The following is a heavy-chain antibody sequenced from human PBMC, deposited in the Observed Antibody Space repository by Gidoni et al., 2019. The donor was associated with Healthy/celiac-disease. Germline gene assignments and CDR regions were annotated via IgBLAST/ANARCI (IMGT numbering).Heavy chain of an antibody. CDR2: IYYSGST. CDR1: GGSISSGSYY. V-gene: IGHV4-39*01. J-gene: IGHJ4*02. D-gene: IGHD3-10*01. Sequence: QLQLQESGPGLVKPSETLSLTCTVSGGSISSGSYYWGWLRQPPGKGLEWIGSIYYSGSTYYNPSLKSRVTISVDTSKNQFSLKLSSVTAADTAVYYCARAYYSGSGNRYYFDYWGQGTLVTVSS. CDR3: ARAYYSGSGNRYYFDY.